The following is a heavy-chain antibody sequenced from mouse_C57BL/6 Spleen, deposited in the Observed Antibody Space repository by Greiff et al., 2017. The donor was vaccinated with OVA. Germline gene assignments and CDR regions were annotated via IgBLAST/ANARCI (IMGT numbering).Heavy chain of an antibody. CDR2: IYWDDDK. V-gene: IGHV8-12*01. D-gene: IGHD4-1*01. J-gene: IGHJ1*03. CDR3: ARKDWDWYFDV. CDR1: GFSLSTSGMG. Sequence: ESGPGILQSSQTLSLTCSFSGFSLSTSGMGVSWIRQPSGKGLEWLAHIYWDDDKRYNPSLKSRLTISKDTSRNQVFLKITSVDTADTATYYCARKDWDWYFDVWGTGTTVTVSS.